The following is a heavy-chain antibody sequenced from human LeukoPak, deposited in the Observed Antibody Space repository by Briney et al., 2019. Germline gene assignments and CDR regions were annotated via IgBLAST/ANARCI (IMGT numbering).Heavy chain of an antibody. CDR1: GFTFNGFS. J-gene: IGHJ4*02. Sequence: GSLRLSCAASGFTFNGFSMTWVRQAPGKGLEWVANIKQDGSEKYFVDSVKGRFTISRDNAKNSPYLQMNSLRAENTAVYYCAREAGTGDYWGQGTLVTVSS. V-gene: IGHV3-7*01. CDR3: AREAGTGDY. CDR2: IKQDGSEK. D-gene: IGHD6-13*01.